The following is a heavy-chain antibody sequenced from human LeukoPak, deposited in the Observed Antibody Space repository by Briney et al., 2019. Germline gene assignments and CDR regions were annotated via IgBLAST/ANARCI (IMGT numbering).Heavy chain of an antibody. J-gene: IGHJ4*02. CDR1: GYTFTSYA. D-gene: IGHD5-18*01. CDR3: ARSSWIQQSSDF. V-gene: IGHV7-4-1*02. Sequence: ASVKVSCKASGYTFTSYAMHWVRQAPGQGLEWMGWINTNTGNPTYAQDLTGRFVFSLDTSVTTTFLEISSLKAKDTAIYYCARSSWIQQSSDFWGQGTLVTVSS. CDR2: INTNTGNP.